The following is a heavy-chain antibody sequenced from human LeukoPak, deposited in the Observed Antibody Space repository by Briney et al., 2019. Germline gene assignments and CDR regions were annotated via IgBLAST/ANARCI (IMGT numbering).Heavy chain of an antibody. CDR1: GFTFTSYT. Sequence: GGSLRLSCAASGFTFTSYTMHWVRQPPGQGREWVAATSYDGGNRYYADYVKGRFTISRDNSNNTLFLQMKSLRPEDTAVYFCARKSLWFKYYDYWGQGIWVTVSS. V-gene: IGHV3-30*01. CDR2: TSYDGGNR. D-gene: IGHD2-21*01. CDR3: ARKSLWFKYYDY. J-gene: IGHJ4*02.